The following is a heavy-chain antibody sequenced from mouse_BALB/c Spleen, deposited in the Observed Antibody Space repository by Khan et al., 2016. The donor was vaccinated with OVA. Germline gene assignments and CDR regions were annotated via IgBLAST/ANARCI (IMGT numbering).Heavy chain of an antibody. D-gene: IGHD1-1*01. CDR1: GYTFTDYY. Sequence: QVQLQQSGPELVKPGASVKISCKASGYTFTDYYIKWVKQKPGQGLEWIGWIYPGSANTKYNEKFKGQATLTVDTSSSTAYMQLNSLTSEDTAVYCCEGSAVVTPSDALDYWGQGTSVTVSS. V-gene: IGHV1-84*02. J-gene: IGHJ4*01. CDR3: EGSAVVTPSDALDY. CDR2: IYPGSANT.